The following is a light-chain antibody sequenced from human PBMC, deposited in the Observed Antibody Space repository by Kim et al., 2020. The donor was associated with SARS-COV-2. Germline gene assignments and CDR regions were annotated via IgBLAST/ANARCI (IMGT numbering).Light chain of an antibody. J-gene: IGLJ2*01. CDR3: AAWDDSLNGL. CDR2: SNY. V-gene: IGLV1-44*01. CDR1: SSNIGINT. Sequence: PEMGVTISCSCRSSNIGINTVSWYQPLPRPAPNLLISSNYQRPSGVPDRFSGSKSGTSASLAISVLQSEDEADYYCAAWDDSLNGLFGVGTQLTVL.